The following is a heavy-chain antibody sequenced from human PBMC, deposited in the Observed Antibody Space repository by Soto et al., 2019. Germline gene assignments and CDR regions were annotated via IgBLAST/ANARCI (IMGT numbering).Heavy chain of an antibody. CDR1: GYAFTDHY. V-gene: IGHV1-46*01. CDR3: ARAPRGGVIIVITWAQIDY. CDR2: ISPDGGST. D-gene: IGHD3-3*01. Sequence: ASVKVSCKASGYAFTDHYIHWVRQAPGQGLEWMGIISPDGGSTRYSQKFQARITMTRDTSTSTVYMEPNSLRSEDTAVYYCARAPRGGVIIVITWAQIDYWGQGTLVTVSS. J-gene: IGHJ4*02.